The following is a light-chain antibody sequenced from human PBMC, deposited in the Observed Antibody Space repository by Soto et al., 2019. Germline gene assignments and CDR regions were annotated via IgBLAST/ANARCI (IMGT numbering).Light chain of an antibody. CDR2: YDN. J-gene: IGLJ1*01. CDR1: NSNIGSNT. CDR3: AAWDDRLXGRV. Sequence: QSFLTQPPSASGTPVQRVTISCSGSNSNIGSNTVNWYQQLPGTAPKLLIYYDNLLPSGVPDRISGSKSGTSASLAISGLQYGDEDDYYCAAWDDRLXGRVVGTGTKVXV. V-gene: IGLV1-44*01.